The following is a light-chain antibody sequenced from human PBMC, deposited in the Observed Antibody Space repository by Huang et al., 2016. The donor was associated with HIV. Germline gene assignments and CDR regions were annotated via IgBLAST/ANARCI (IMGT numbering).Light chain of an antibody. Sequence: ETVMTQSPVTLSVSPGDRASLSCRSSQIVSSHLAWYQQKPGQAPRLLMSAASTRATGVPARFSGSGAGTEFTLTISTLQSEDSAVYYCQQYNDFRSTFGPGTRVEIK. CDR2: AAS. CDR1: QIVSSH. CDR3: QQYNDFRST. J-gene: IGKJ3*01. V-gene: IGKV3-15*01.